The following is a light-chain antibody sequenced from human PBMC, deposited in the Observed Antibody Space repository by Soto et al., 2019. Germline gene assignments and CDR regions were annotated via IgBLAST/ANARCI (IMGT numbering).Light chain of an antibody. CDR2: GAS. J-gene: IGKJ3*01. V-gene: IGKV3-20*01. Sequence: EIVLTQSPGTLSLSPGGRATLSCRATQYISSDYLAWYQQIPGQAPRLLIHGASIRAAGVPDRFSGSGSGADFTLTISRLEPEDFAVYYCHHYAYSQFTFGHGTKVDIK. CDR3: HHYAYSQFT. CDR1: QYISSDY.